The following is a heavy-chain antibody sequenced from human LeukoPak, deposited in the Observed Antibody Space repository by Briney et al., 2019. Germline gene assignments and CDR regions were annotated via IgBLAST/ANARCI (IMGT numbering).Heavy chain of an antibody. Sequence: PSETLSLTCTVSGGSISSYYWSWIRQPAGKGLEWIGRIYTSGSTNYNPSLKSRVTISVDTPNNQFSLRLNSVGSADTAVYYCARRRDGYKQLDYWGQGTLVRVSS. D-gene: IGHD5-24*01. CDR1: GGSISSYY. V-gene: IGHV4-4*07. J-gene: IGHJ4*02. CDR3: ARRRDGYKQLDY. CDR2: IYTSGST.